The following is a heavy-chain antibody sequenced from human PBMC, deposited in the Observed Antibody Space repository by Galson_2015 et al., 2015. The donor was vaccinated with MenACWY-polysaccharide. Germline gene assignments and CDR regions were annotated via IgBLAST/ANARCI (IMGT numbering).Heavy chain of an antibody. CDR1: GFSFRRHA. CDR3: ARDSGIAGADDY. CDR2: ISYDGSNK. D-gene: IGHD6-13*01. V-gene: IGHV3-30-3*01. J-gene: IGHJ4*02. Sequence: SLRLSCAASGFSFRRHAMHWVRQTPGKGLEWVAVISYDGSNKYYADSVKGRFTISRDNSKNTLSVQMNSLRDDDTAVYYCARDSGIAGADDYWGQGTLVTVSS.